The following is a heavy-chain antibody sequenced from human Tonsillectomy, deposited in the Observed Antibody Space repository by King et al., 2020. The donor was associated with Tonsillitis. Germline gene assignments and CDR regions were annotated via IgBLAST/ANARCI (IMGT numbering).Heavy chain of an antibody. D-gene: IGHD6-13*01. V-gene: IGHV3-66*01. J-gene: IGHJ4*02. CDR2: IYSDGGT. CDR3: AGGTGIFDC. Sequence: VQLVESGGGLVQPGGSLRLSCAVSGFTVSSNYMNWVRQAPGKGLEWVSAIYSDGGTFHIDSVKGRFTISRDKSKNMLHLQMDSLRAEDTAVYYCAGGTGIFDCWGQGSLVTVSS. CDR1: GFTVSSNY.